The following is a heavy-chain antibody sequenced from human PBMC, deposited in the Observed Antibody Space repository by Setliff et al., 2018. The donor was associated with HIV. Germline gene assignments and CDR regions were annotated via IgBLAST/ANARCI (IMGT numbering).Heavy chain of an antibody. CDR1: GGTFSSYA. V-gene: IGHV1-18*01. CDR3: ARDYDNSPTRYFDL. D-gene: IGHD3-22*01. Sequence: GASVKVSCKASGGTFSSYAISWVRQAPGQGLEWMGWISAYNGNTNYAQKFQGRVTMTTDTSTSTAHMELRSLRSDDTAVYYCARDYDNSPTRYFDLWGRGTLVTVSS. J-gene: IGHJ2*01. CDR2: ISAYNGNT.